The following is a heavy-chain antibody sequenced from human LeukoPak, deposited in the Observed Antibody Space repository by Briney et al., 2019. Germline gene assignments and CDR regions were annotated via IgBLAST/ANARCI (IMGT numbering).Heavy chain of an antibody. CDR3: ARARRQLLWFGELPYYYGMDV. D-gene: IGHD3-10*01. CDR2: IYTSGST. CDR1: GGSISSYY. Sequence: PSETLSLTCTVSGGSISSYYWSWIRQPAGKVLEWIGRIYTSGSTNYNPSPKSRVTMSVDTSKNQFSLKLSSVTAADTAVYYCARARRQLLWFGELPYYYGMDVWGQGTTVTVSS. V-gene: IGHV4-4*07. J-gene: IGHJ6*02.